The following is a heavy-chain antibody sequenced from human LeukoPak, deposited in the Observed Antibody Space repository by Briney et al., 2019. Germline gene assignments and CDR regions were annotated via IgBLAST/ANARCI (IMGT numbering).Heavy chain of an antibody. CDR3: ARDVVTMVRGNYYYGMDV. D-gene: IGHD3-10*01. Sequence: SESLSLTCTVSGGSISSYYWSWIRQPPGKGLEWIGYIYYSGSTNYNPSLKSRVTISVDTSKNQFSLKLSSVTAADTAVYYCARDVVTMVRGNYYYGMDVWGQGTTVTVSS. J-gene: IGHJ6*02. V-gene: IGHV4-59*01. CDR2: IYYSGST. CDR1: GGSISSYY.